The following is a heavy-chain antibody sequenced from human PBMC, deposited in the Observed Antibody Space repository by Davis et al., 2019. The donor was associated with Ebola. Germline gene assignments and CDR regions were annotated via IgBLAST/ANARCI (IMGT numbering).Heavy chain of an antibody. D-gene: IGHD6-13*01. CDR3: ASWGYSSSTHYYYGMDV. J-gene: IGHJ6*02. CDR2: ISSSGGTI. V-gene: IGHV3-11*04. CDR1: GFTFSDYY. Sequence: GESLKISCAASGFTFSDYYMSWIRQAPGKGLEWVSYISSSGGTIYSADSVKGRFTISRDNAKNTLYLQMNSLRAEDTAVYYCASWGYSSSTHYYYGMDVWGQGTTVTVSS.